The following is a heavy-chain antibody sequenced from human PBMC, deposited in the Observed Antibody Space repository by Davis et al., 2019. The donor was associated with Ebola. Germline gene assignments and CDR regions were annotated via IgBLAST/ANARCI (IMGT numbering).Heavy chain of an antibody. J-gene: IGHJ6*02. V-gene: IGHV1-69*13. CDR1: GGTFSSYA. Sequence: AASVKVSCKASGGTFSSYAISWVRQAPGQGLEWMGGIIPIFGTANYAQKFQGRVTITADESTSTAYMELSSLRSEDTAVYYCARAVGSYYDSSGYYYYYGMDVWGQGTTVTVSS. CDR3: ARAVGSYYDSSGYYYYYGMDV. CDR2: IIPIFGTA. D-gene: IGHD3-22*01.